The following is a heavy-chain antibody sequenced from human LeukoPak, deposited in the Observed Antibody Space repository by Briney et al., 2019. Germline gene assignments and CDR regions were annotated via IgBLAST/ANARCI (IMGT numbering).Heavy chain of an antibody. Sequence: GGSLRLSCAASGFTFGTYAMRWVRQAPGQALEWVSAISGGGSGTYYADSVKGRFTISRDNSKNALYLQMNSQRVEDTAVYFCARVWNTYYMDVWGKGTTVTVSS. D-gene: IGHD1/OR15-1a*01. V-gene: IGHV3-23*01. CDR2: ISGGGSGT. CDR1: GFTFGTYA. J-gene: IGHJ6*03. CDR3: ARVWNTYYMDV.